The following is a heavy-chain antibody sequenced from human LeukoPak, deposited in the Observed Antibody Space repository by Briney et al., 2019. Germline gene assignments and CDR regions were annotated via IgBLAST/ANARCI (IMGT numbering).Heavy chain of an antibody. D-gene: IGHD2-8*01. CDR2: MWYDGSNK. Sequence: GGSLRLSCAASGFTFSSYGMHWVRQAPGKGLEWVAVMWYDGSNKYYADSVKGRFTISRDNAKNSLYLQMNSLRAEDTAVYYCARNQRYCTNGVCYDSYYYGMDVWGQGTTVTVSS. V-gene: IGHV3-33*01. J-gene: IGHJ6*02. CDR3: ARNQRYCTNGVCYDSYYYGMDV. CDR1: GFTFSSYG.